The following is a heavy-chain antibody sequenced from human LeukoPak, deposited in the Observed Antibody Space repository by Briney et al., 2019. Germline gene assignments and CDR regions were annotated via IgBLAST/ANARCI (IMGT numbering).Heavy chain of an antibody. J-gene: IGHJ4*02. CDR1: GFTFSSYS. CDR3: AKSLSGGGYYFEY. D-gene: IGHD3-10*01. CDR2: ISSSSSTI. V-gene: IGHV3-48*01. Sequence: GGSLRLSCAASGFTFSSYSMNWVRQAPGKGLEWVSYISSSSSTIYHADSVKGRFTISRDNSKNTLYLQMNSLRAEDTAVYYCAKSLSGGGYYFEYWGQGTLVTVSS.